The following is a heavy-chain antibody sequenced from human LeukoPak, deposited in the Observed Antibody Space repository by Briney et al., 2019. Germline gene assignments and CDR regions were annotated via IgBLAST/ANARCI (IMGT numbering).Heavy chain of an antibody. CDR2: ISGSGGST. Sequence: EGSLRLSCAASGFTFSSYAMSWVRQAPGKGLEWVSAISGSGGSTYYADSVKGRFTISRDNSKNTLYLQMNSLRAEDTAVYYCAKTPAYYYDSSGLADYWGQGTLVTVSS. CDR1: GFTFSSYA. D-gene: IGHD3-22*01. V-gene: IGHV3-23*01. CDR3: AKTPAYYYDSSGLADY. J-gene: IGHJ4*02.